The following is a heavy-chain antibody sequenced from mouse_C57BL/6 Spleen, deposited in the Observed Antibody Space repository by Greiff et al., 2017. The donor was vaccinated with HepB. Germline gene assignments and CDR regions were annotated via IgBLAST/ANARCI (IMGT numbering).Heavy chain of an antibody. V-gene: IGHV5-4*01. CDR2: ISDGGSYT. CDR3: ARGGGGTGFDY. D-gene: IGHD4-1*01. J-gene: IGHJ2*01. CDR1: GFTFSSYA. Sequence: EVQLVESGGGLVKPGGSLKLSCAASGFTFSSYAMSWVRQTPEKRLEWVATISDGGSYTYYPDNVKGRFTISRDNAKNNLYLQMSHLKSEDTAMYYCARGGGGTGFDYWGQGTTLTVSS.